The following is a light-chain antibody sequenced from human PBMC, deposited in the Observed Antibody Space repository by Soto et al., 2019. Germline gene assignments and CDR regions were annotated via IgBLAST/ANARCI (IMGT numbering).Light chain of an antibody. CDR3: QSYGSSLSDV. CDR2: GNS. J-gene: IGLJ1*01. Sequence: QSVLTQPPSVSGAPGQRVTISWTGSSSNIGAGYDVHWYQQLPGTAPKLLIHGNSNRPSGVPDRFSGSKSGTSASLAITGLQAEDEADYYCQSYGSSLSDVFGTGTKLTVL. V-gene: IGLV1-40*01. CDR1: SSNIGAGYD.